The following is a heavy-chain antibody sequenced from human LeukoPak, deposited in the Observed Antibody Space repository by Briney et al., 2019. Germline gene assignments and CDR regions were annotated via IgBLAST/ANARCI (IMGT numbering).Heavy chain of an antibody. D-gene: IGHD1-14*01. V-gene: IGHV4-59*01. CDR2: IYYSGST. Sequence: PSETLSLTCTVSGGSISSYYWSWIRQPPGKGLEWIGYIYYSGSTHYNPSLRSRVTMSADTSKNQFSLKLTSVTAADTAVYYCAKGMVGAITPEYGMDVWGQGTTVTVSS. CDR1: GGSISSYY. J-gene: IGHJ6*02. CDR3: AKGMVGAITPEYGMDV.